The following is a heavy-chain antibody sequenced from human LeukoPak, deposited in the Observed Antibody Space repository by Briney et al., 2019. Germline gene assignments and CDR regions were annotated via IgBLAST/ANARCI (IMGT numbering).Heavy chain of an antibody. Sequence: SETLSLTCAVNGGSFSGYSWSWIRQPPGKGLEWIGEINHSGSTNYNPSLKSRVTISVDTSKNQFSLKLSSVTAADTAVYYCARATYYDFWSGYYHYYYYMDVWGKGTTVTVSS. V-gene: IGHV4-34*01. D-gene: IGHD3-3*01. CDR3: ARATYYDFWSGYYHYYYYMDV. CDR1: GGSFSGYS. J-gene: IGHJ6*03. CDR2: INHSGST.